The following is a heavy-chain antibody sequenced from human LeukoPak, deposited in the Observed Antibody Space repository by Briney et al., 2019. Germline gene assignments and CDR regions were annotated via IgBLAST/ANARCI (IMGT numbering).Heavy chain of an antibody. CDR2: IRYDGSNK. CDR3: AGGYFDWLPHDY. V-gene: IGHV3-30*02. Sequence: AGGSLRLSCAASGFTFSSYGMHWVRQAPGKGLEWVAFIRYDGSNKYYADSVKGRFTISRDSSKNTLYLQMNSLRAEDTAVYYCAGGYFDWLPHDYWGQGTLVTVSS. J-gene: IGHJ4*02. D-gene: IGHD3-9*01. CDR1: GFTFSSYG.